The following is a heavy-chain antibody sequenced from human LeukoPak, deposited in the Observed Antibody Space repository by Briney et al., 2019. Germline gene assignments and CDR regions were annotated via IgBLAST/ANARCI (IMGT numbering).Heavy chain of an antibody. V-gene: IGHV3-7*01. CDR1: GFTFSSYW. Sequence: GGSLRLSCAASGFTFSSYWMSWVRQAPGKGLEWVAIIKEDGSEKYYVDSVKGRFTISRDNAKNSLYLQMNSLRAEDTAVYYCANHLACGSTSCPPFDYWGQGTLVTVSS. CDR2: IKEDGSEK. D-gene: IGHD2-2*01. CDR3: ANHLACGSTSCPPFDY. J-gene: IGHJ4*02.